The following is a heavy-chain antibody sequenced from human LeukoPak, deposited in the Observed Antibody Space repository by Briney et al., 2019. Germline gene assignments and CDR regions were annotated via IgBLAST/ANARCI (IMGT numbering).Heavy chain of an antibody. CDR2: VSSSRTTI. Sequence: GGPLRLSCVASGFTFSTFGMNWVRQAPGKGLEWVSYVSSSRTTIYYADSVKGRFTISRDDAKSSLYLQMDSLRAEDTALYYCARMSTGYYDDYWGQGTLVAVSS. V-gene: IGHV3-48*01. CDR3: ARMSTGYYDDY. CDR1: GFTFSTFG. J-gene: IGHJ4*02. D-gene: IGHD3-9*01.